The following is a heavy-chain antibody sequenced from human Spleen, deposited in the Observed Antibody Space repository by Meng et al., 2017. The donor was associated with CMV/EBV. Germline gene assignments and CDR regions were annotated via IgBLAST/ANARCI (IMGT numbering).Heavy chain of an antibody. J-gene: IGHJ4*02. CDR1: GGSISSSSYY. V-gene: IGHV4-39*07. Sequence: QMQLQGVGPGMVKPSETLSLTCTVSGGSISSSSYYWGWIRQPPGKGLEWIGEINHSGSTNYNPSLKSRVTISVDTSKNQFSLKLSSVTAADTAVYYCASLQTEVTFDYWGQGTLVTVSS. D-gene: IGHD2-21*02. CDR2: INHSGST. CDR3: ASLQTEVTFDY.